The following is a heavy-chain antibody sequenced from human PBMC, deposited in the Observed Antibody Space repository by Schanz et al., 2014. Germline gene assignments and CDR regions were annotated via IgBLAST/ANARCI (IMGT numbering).Heavy chain of an antibody. CDR3: AKDDTQVNGMDV. Sequence: VQLVESGGGLVKPGGSLRLSCAASGFTFSNYTMYWVRQAPGKGLECVSILYIRSTYYADSVKGRFTISRDNSKNTLHLQMNSLRVEDTAVYYCAKDDTQVNGMDVWGQGTTVTVSS. CDR2: LYIRST. CDR1: GFTFSNYT. V-gene: IGHV3-NL1*01. J-gene: IGHJ6*02.